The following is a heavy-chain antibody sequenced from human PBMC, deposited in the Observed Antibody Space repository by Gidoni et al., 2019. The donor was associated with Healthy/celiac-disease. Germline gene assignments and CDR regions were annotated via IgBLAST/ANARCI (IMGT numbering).Heavy chain of an antibody. D-gene: IGHD3-10*01. V-gene: IGHV1-46*03. J-gene: IGHJ6*02. CDR1: GYTFTSYY. CDR2: INPSGGST. CDR3: AREKTFYGSGMTYYYYGMDV. Sequence: QVQLVQSGAEVKKPGASVKVSCKASGYTFTSYYMHWVRQAPGQGLEWMGIINPSGGSTSYAQKFQGRVTMTRDTSTSTVYMELSSLRSEDTAVYYCAREKTFYGSGMTYYYYGMDVWGQGTTVTVSS.